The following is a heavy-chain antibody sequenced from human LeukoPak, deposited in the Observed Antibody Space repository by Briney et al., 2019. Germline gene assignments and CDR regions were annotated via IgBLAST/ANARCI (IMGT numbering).Heavy chain of an antibody. V-gene: IGHV4-34*01. CDR2: INHSGST. CDR3: ERKGIRRPGGDY. J-gene: IGHJ4*02. Sequence: PSETLSLTCAVYGGSFSGYYWSWIRQPPGKGLEWIGEINHSGSTNYNPSLKSRVTISVDTSKNQFSLTLSSVTAADTAVCYCERKGIRRPGGDYWGQGTLVTVSS. CDR1: GGSFSGYY. D-gene: IGHD6-13*01.